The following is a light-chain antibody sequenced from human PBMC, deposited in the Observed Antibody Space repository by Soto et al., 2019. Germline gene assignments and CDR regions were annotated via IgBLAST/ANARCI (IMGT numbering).Light chain of an antibody. CDR2: DNN. V-gene: IGLV1-51*01. J-gene: IGLJ2*01. Sequence: QSVLTQPPSVSAAPGQTVTISCSGSRSNIGNNYVSWYQQLPGTAPKLLIYDNNKRPSGIPDRFSASKSGTSATLGITGLQTGDEADYYCGTWDNSLSAGVFGGGTKVTVL. CDR1: RSNIGNNY. CDR3: GTWDNSLSAGV.